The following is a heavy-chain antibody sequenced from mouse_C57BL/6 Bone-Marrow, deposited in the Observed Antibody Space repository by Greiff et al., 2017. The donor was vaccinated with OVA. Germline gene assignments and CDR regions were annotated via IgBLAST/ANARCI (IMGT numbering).Heavy chain of an antibody. CDR2: INPSSGYT. V-gene: IGHV1-7*01. Sequence: QVQLQQSGAELAKPGASVKLSCKASGYTFTSYWMHWVKQRPGQGLEWIGYINPSSGYTKYNQKFKDKATLTADKSSSTAYMQLSSLTYEDSAVYYCARWTPRDGYYHDYWGQGTTLTVSS. D-gene: IGHD2-3*01. CDR1: GYTFTSYW. CDR3: ARWTPRDGYYHDY. J-gene: IGHJ2*01.